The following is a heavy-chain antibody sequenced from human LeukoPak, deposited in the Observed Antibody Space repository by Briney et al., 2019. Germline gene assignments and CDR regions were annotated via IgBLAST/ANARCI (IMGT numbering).Heavy chain of an antibody. J-gene: IGHJ6*02. CDR2: IYYIGST. CDR1: GGSISSYY. D-gene: IGHD6-6*01. Sequence: PSETLSLTCTVSGGSISSYYWSWIRQPPGKGLEWIGFIYYIGSTNYNPSLKSRVTISVDTSQNQFSLKLSSVTAADTAVYYCARDRQQLVTDSYYYYGMDVWGQGTTVTVSS. V-gene: IGHV4-59*01. CDR3: ARDRQQLVTDSYYYYGMDV.